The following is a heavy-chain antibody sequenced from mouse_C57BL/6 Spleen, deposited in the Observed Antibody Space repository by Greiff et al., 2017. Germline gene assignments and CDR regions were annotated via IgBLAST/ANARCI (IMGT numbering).Heavy chain of an antibody. Sequence: QVQLQQSDAELVKPGASVKISCKVSGYTFTDHTIHWMKQRPEQGLEWIGYIYPRDGSTKYNETFKGKATLTADKSSSTAHMQLNSLTSEDSAVYFCARGPVYYDYDDAMDYWGQGTSVTVSS. CDR2: IYPRDGST. D-gene: IGHD2-4*01. V-gene: IGHV1-78*01. CDR1: GYTFTDHT. J-gene: IGHJ4*01. CDR3: ARGPVYYDYDDAMDY.